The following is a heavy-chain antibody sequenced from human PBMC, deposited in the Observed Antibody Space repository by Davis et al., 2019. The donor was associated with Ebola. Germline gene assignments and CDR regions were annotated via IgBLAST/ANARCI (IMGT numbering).Heavy chain of an antibody. J-gene: IGHJ6*02. CDR2: INHSGST. V-gene: IGHV4-34*01. CDR3: ARGPRGYCSGGSCVLDYYYYGMDV. Sequence: MPSETLSLTCAVYGGSFSGYYWSWIRQPPGKGLEWIGEINHSGSTNYNPSLKSRVTISVDTSKNQFSLKLSSVTAADTAVYYCARGPRGYCSGGSCVLDYYYYGMDVWGQGTTVTVSS. D-gene: IGHD2-15*01. CDR1: GGSFSGYY.